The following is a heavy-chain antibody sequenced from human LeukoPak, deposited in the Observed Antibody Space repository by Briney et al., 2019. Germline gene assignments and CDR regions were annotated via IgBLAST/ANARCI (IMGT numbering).Heavy chain of an antibody. V-gene: IGHV3-11*01. J-gene: IGHJ4*02. Sequence: PGGSLRLSCAASGFAFSDYYMSWLRQAPGKGLEWVSYISSSGSTIYYADSVKGRFTISRDNAKNSLYLQMNSLRAEDTAVYYCARAPQDYDYVWGSYPDYWGQGTLVTVSS. CDR1: GFAFSDYY. CDR2: ISSSGSTI. D-gene: IGHD3-16*02. CDR3: ARAPQDYDYVWGSYPDY.